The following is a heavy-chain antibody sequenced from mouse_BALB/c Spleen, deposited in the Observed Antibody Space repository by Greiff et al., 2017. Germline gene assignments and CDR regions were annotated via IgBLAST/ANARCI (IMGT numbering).Heavy chain of an antibody. Sequence: DVKLVESGGGLVQPGGSRKLSCAASGFTFSSFGMHWVRQAPEKGLEWVAYISSGSSTIYYADTVKGRFTISRDNPKNTLFLQMTSLRSEDTAMYYGARGALRRDAMDYWGQGTSVTVSS. V-gene: IGHV5-17*02. CDR3: ARGALRRDAMDY. CDR2: ISSGSSTI. J-gene: IGHJ4*01. D-gene: IGHD1-2*01. CDR1: GFTFSSFG.